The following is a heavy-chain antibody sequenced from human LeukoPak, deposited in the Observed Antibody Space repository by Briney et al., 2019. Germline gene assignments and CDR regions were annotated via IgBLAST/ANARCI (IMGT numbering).Heavy chain of an antibody. CDR1: GGSISSYY. D-gene: IGHD4-17*01. V-gene: IGHV4-59*12. CDR3: ARSRGGFGDYGSWFDP. J-gene: IGHJ5*02. Sequence: SETLSLTCTVSGGSISSYYWSWIRQPPGKGLEWIGYIYYSATTNCNPSLKSRVTISLDTAKNQFSLKLTSVTAADTAVYFCARSRGGFGDYGSWFDPWGQGTLVAVSS. CDR2: IYYSATT.